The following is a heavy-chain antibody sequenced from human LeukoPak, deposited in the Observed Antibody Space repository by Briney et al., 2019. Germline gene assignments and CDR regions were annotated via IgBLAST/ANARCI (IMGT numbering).Heavy chain of an antibody. Sequence: PGGSLRLSCAASGFTFSTYSMNWVRQAPGKGLEWVANIKQDGSEKYYVDSVKGRFTISRDNAKNSLYLQMNSLRAEDTAVYYCARVLHFWYFDYWGQGTLVTVSS. J-gene: IGHJ4*02. CDR1: GFTFSTYS. V-gene: IGHV3-7*03. D-gene: IGHD3-16*01. CDR3: ARVLHFWYFDY. CDR2: IKQDGSEK.